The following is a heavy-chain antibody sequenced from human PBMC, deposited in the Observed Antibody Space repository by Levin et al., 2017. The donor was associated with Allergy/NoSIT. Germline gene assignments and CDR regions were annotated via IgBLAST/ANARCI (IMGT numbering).Heavy chain of an antibody. CDR3: AKDYLGRGVDIVAADY. D-gene: IGHD5-12*01. CDR2: ISYDGSNK. CDR1: GFTFSSYG. J-gene: IGHJ4*02. Sequence: PGGSLRLSCAASGFTFSSYGMHWVRQAPGKGLEWVAVISYDGSNKYYADSVKGRFTISRDNSKNTLYLQMNSLRAEDTAVYYCAKDYLGRGVDIVAADYWGQGTLVTVSS. V-gene: IGHV3-30*18.